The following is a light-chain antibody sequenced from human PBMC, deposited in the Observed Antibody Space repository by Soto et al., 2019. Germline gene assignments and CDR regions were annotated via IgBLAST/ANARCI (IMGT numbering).Light chain of an antibody. CDR3: QQYNSYPWT. CDR2: DAP. Sequence: DIQMTQSPSTLSASVGDRVTITCRASQSISSELAWYQHKPGKAPKLLIYDAPSLESGVPSRFSDSGSGTEFTLTISSLQPDDFATYYCQQYNSYPWTFGQGTQVEIK. V-gene: IGKV1-5*01. J-gene: IGKJ1*01. CDR1: QSISSE.